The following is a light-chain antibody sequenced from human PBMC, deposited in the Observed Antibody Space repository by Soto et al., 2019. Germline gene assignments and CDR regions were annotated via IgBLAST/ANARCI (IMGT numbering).Light chain of an antibody. V-gene: IGLV1-40*01. J-gene: IGLJ1*01. CDR3: ASWDDSLNGPV. CDR2: RNT. CDR1: SSNIGAGYD. Sequence: QSVLTQPPSVSGAPGQRVTISCTGSSSNIGAGYDVHWYQRLPGTAPKLLIFRNTNRPSGVPDRFSGSKSGSSASLAITGLQAEDEGDYYCASWDDSLNGPVFGTGTKVTVL.